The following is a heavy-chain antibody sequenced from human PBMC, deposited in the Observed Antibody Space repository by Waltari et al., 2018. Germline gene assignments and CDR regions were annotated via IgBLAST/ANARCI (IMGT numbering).Heavy chain of an antibody. CDR1: GFTFSNYM. CDR3: ARRGGVIGYYYMDV. J-gene: IGHJ6*03. D-gene: IGHD2-21*01. V-gene: IGHV5-51*01. Sequence: EMQLVESGGGLVQPGGSLRLSCAVSGFTFSNYMMNWVRQAPGKGLEWMGIIYPGDSDTRYSPSFQGQVTISADKSISTAYLQWSSLKASDTAMYYCARRGGVIGYYYMDVWGKGTTVTVSS. CDR2: IYPGDSDT.